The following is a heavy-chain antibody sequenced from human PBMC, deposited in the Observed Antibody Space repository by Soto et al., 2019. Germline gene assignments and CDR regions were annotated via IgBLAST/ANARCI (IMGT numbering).Heavy chain of an antibody. J-gene: IGHJ4*02. D-gene: IGHD3-22*01. CDR2: ISAYNGNT. CDR1: GYTFTSYG. V-gene: IGHV1-18*04. Sequence: ASVKVSCKASGYTFTSYGISWVRQAPGQGLEWMGWISAYNGNTNYAQKLQGRVTMTTDTSTSTAYMELRSLRSDDTAVYYCARDWAYYYDSSGYYPGSDYWGQGTLVTVSS. CDR3: ARDWAYYYDSSGYYPGSDY.